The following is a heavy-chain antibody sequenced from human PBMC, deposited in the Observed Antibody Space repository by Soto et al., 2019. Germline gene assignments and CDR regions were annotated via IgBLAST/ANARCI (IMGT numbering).Heavy chain of an antibody. D-gene: IGHD2-15*01. J-gene: IGHJ6*03. V-gene: IGHV3-21*01. CDR1: GFTFSSYS. CDR2: ISSSSSYI. Sequence: VQLVESGGGLVKPGGSLRLSCAASGFTFSSYSMNWVRQAPGKGLEWVSSISSSSSYIYYADSVKGRFTISRDNAKTSLYLQIDSLRAEDTAVYYCARERGGYCSGGSCSIYYYYMDVWGKGTTVTVSS. CDR3: ARERGGYCSGGSCSIYYYYMDV.